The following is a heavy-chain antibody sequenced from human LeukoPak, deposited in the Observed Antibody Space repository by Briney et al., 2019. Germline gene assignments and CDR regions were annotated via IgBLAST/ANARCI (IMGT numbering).Heavy chain of an antibody. J-gene: IGHJ4*02. D-gene: IGHD6-13*01. Sequence: GASVKVSCKASGGTVSSYAISWVRQAPGQGLEWMGRIIPILGIANYAQKFQGRVTITADKSTSTAYMGLSSLRSEDTAVYYCARGGEQQLAFDYWGQGTLVTVSS. CDR2: IIPILGIA. V-gene: IGHV1-69*04. CDR1: GGTVSSYA. CDR3: ARGGEQQLAFDY.